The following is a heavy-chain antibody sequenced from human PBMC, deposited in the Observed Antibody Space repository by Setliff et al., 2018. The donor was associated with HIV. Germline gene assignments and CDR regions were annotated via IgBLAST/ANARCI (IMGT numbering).Heavy chain of an antibody. V-gene: IGHV1-2*02. CDR3: ARGSSWYAPFDY. D-gene: IGHD6-13*01. CDR2: IMPNSGGT. Sequence: ASVKVSCKASGYTLSDYYMHWVRQVPGQGLEWMGWIMPNSGGTDYAKKFQGRITMSRDTSLITRTRDRPITTVYMELTRLTSDDTAISYCARGSSWYAPFDYWGQGTLVTVSS. CDR1: GYTLSDYY. J-gene: IGHJ4*02.